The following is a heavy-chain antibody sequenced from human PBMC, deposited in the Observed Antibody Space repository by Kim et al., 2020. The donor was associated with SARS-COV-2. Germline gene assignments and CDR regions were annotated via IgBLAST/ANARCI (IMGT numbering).Heavy chain of an antibody. CDR1: GFTFSTYS. CDR3: ARDFIFAFDI. CDR2: IRSSDGTI. Sequence: GGSLRLSCAASGFTFSTYSMNWIRQAPGKGPEWISYIRSSDGTIEHADSVRGRFTISTDSATNSLYLQMNSLRDEVTAVYYCARDFIFAFDIWGQGTVVTVSS. J-gene: IGHJ3*02. V-gene: IGHV3-48*02. D-gene: IGHD2-21*01.